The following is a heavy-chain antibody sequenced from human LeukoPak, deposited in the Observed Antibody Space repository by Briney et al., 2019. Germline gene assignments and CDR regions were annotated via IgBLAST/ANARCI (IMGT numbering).Heavy chain of an antibody. V-gene: IGHV3-23*01. CDR3: AKDRALSLRYYFDY. CDR2: ISGSGSVS. D-gene: IGHD2-15*01. Sequence: GGSLRLSCAASGFTFRGYVMSWVRQAPGKGLEWVSGISGSGSVSYYADSVKGRFSISRDNSKNTLYLQMNSLRGEDTATYYCAKDRALSLRYYFDYWGQGAVVTVSS. CDR1: GFTFRGYV. J-gene: IGHJ4*02.